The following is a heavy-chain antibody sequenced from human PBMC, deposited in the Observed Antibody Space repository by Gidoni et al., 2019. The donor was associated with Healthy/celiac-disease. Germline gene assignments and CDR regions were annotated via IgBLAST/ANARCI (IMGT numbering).Heavy chain of an antibody. Sequence: EVQLVESGGGLVKPGGSLRLPGAACGFTFTNAWSSGLRQAPGKGLAWVGRIKSKTDGGTTDYAAPVKGRFTIARHESKNTLYLQMNSLKTEDTAVYYCTTDPPRVIMVQGVIITVAYGMDVWGQGTTVTVSS. CDR2: IKSKTDGGTT. D-gene: IGHD3-10*01. CDR3: TTDPPRVIMVQGVIITVAYGMDV. CDR1: GFTFTNAW. V-gene: IGHV3-15*01. J-gene: IGHJ6*02.